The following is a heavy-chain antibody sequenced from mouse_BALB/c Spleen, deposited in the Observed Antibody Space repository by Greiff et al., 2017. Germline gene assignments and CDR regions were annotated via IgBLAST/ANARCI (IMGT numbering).Heavy chain of an antibody. CDR1: GYAFSSYW. Sequence: QVQLKQSGAELVRPGSSVKISCKASGYAFSSYWMNWVKQRPGQGLEWIGQIYPGDGDTNYNGKFKGKATLTADKSSSTAYMQLSSLTSEDSAVYFCARKGYDEGDYAMDYWGQGTSVTVSS. CDR2: IYPGDGDT. J-gene: IGHJ4*01. V-gene: IGHV1-80*01. D-gene: IGHD2-2*01. CDR3: ARKGYDEGDYAMDY.